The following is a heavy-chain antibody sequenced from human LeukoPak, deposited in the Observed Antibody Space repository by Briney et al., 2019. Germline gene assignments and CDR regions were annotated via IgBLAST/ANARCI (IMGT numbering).Heavy chain of an antibody. J-gene: IGHJ3*02. D-gene: IGHD2-15*01. CDR3: ASPSDCSGGSCYWRAFDI. CDR2: ISSSGSTI. CDR1: GFTFSSYE. V-gene: IGHV3-48*03. Sequence: PGGSLRLSCAASGFTFSSYEMNWVRQAPGKGLEWGSYISSSGSTIYYADSVKGRFTIPRDNAKNSLYLQMNSLRAEDTAVYYCASPSDCSGGSCYWRAFDIWGQGTMVTVSS.